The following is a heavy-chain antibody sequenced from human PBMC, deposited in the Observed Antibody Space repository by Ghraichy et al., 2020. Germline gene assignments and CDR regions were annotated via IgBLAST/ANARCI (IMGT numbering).Heavy chain of an antibody. CDR2: IWYDGSNK. J-gene: IGHJ6*02. CDR3: ARGRRDFSSPLYYYYGMDV. Sequence: GGSLRLSCAASGFTFSSYGMHWVRQAPGKGLEWVAVIWYDGSNKYYADSVKGRFTISRDNSKNTLYLQMNSLRAEDTAVYYCARGRRDFSSPLYYYYGMDVWGQGTTVTVSS. V-gene: IGHV3-33*01. D-gene: IGHD3-3*01. CDR1: GFTFSSYG.